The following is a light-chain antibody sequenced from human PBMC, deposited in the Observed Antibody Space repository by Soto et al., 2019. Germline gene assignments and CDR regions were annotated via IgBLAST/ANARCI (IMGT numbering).Light chain of an antibody. CDR1: QSVSSY. J-gene: IGKJ3*01. CDR3: QQYGSSSFT. V-gene: IGKV3-11*01. CDR2: DAS. Sequence: EIVLTQSPATLSLSPGERATLSCRASQSVSSYLAWYQQKPGQAPRLLIYDASNRATGIPARFSGSGSGTDFTLTISSLEPEDFAVYYCQQYGSSSFTLGPGTKVNIK.